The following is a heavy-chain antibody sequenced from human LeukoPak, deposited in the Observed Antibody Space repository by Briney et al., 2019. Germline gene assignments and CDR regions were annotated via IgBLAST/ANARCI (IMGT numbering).Heavy chain of an antibody. Sequence: SETLSLTCAVYGESFSGHYWSWIRQPPGKGLEWIGEINHGASTNYNPSLKSRVTISVDTSKNQFSLKLSSVTAADTAVYYCARGLMYSDSSGYYYFGAFDIWGQGTMVTVSS. J-gene: IGHJ3*02. CDR1: GESFSGHY. CDR3: ARGLMYSDSSGYYYFGAFDI. CDR2: INHGAST. V-gene: IGHV4-34*01. D-gene: IGHD3-22*01.